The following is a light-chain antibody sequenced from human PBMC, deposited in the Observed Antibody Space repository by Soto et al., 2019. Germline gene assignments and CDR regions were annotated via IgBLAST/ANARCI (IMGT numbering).Light chain of an antibody. J-gene: IGLJ2*01. Sequence: QSVLTQPPSVSAALGQKVTISCSGSSSNIGNNYVSWDQQLPGTAPKLLIYDNNKRPSGIPDRFSGSKSGTSATLGITGLQTGDEADYCCGTWDSSLSAVVFGGGTKLTVL. CDR3: GTWDSSLSAVV. V-gene: IGLV1-51*01. CDR1: SSNIGNNY. CDR2: DNN.